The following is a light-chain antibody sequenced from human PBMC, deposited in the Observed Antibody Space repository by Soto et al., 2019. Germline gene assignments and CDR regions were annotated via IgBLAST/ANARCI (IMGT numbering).Light chain of an antibody. CDR1: QGISSY. V-gene: IGKV1-9*01. CDR2: AAS. CDR3: QQYATFPRT. J-gene: IGKJ1*01. Sequence: DIQLTQSPSFLSASVGDRVTITCRASQGISSYLAWYQQKPGKAPKLLIYAASTLQSGVPSRFSGSGSGTEFTLTISSLQPEDFATYHCQQYATFPRTFGQGTKVDIK.